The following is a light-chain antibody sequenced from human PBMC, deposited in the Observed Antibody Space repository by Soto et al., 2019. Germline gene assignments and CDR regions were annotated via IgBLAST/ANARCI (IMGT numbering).Light chain of an antibody. CDR1: QDIANF. V-gene: IGKV1-27*01. J-gene: IGKJ1*01. CDR2: AAS. CDR3: QKYNSPPRT. Sequence: DIQMTQSPSSLSASVGDRVSITCRASQDIANFLAWYQHKPGKVPTLLIYAASTLQSGVPSRFSGSASGTDFTLTIRRLQPEDVATYYCQKYNSPPRTFGQGTKVEV.